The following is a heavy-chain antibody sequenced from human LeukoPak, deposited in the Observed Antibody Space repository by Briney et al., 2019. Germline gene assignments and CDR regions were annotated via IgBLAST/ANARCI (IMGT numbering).Heavy chain of an antibody. CDR2: LRGDGET. D-gene: IGHD1-1*01. CDR1: GFTFSNYA. J-gene: IGHJ4*02. CDR3: AKASRVSNADAVW. Sequence: PGGSLRLSCAASGFTFSNYAMSWVRQAPARGLEWVSSLRGDGETFYADSVKGRFTLSRDDSRNTVYLQLNNLRVEDTAVYYCAKASRVSNADAVWWGQGTLVTVSS. V-gene: IGHV3-23*01.